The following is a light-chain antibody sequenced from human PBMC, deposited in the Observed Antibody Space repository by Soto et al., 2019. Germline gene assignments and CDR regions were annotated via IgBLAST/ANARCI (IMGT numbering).Light chain of an antibody. CDR2: DVS. Sequence: QSALTQPASLSGSPGQSMTISCTGTSSDVGGYNYVSWYQQHPGKAPKLMIYDVSNRPSGVSNRFSGSKSGNTASLTISGIQAEDEADYYCSSYTSSARVFGGGTKVTVL. CDR1: SSDVGGYNY. V-gene: IGLV2-14*01. J-gene: IGLJ2*01. CDR3: SSYTSSARV.